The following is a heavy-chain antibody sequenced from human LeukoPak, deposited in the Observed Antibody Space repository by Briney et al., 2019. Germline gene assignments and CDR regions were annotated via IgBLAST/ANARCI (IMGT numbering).Heavy chain of an antibody. V-gene: IGHV1-24*01. CDR2: FDPEDGET. CDR3: AVGGVTFGGVIAPFDY. Sequence: ASVKVSCKVSGYTLTELSMHWVRQAPGKGLEWMGGFDPEDGETIYAQKFQGRVTMTEDTSTDTAYMELSSLRSVATAVYYGAVGGVTFGGVIAPFDYWGQGTLVTVSS. D-gene: IGHD3-16*02. J-gene: IGHJ4*02. CDR1: GYTLTELS.